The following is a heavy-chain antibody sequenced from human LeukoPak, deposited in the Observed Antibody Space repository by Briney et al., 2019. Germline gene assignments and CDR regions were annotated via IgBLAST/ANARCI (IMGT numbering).Heavy chain of an antibody. CDR1: GFTFSSYW. CDR3: TRDSKYVMDV. J-gene: IGHJ6*02. Sequence: PGGSLRLSCAASGFTFSSYWMHWVRQAPRKGLVWVSRIYSDGSNTIYADSVKGRFTISRDNAKNTLYLQMNSLTAEDTAIYYCTRDSKYVMDVWGQGTTVTVSS. CDR2: IYSDGSNT. D-gene: IGHD4-11*01. V-gene: IGHV3-74*01.